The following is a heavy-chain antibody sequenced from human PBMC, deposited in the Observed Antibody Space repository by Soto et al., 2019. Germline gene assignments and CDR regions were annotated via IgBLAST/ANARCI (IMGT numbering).Heavy chain of an antibody. J-gene: IGHJ4*02. D-gene: IGHD4-4*01. CDR3: AHYGDYSKWGLFDY. V-gene: IGHV2-5*02. CDR2: IYWDDDK. Sequence: QITLKESGPTLVKPTQTLTLTCTFSGFSLSTSGVGVGWIRQPPGKALEWLALIYWDDDKRYSPSLKSRLTNPQDTPQNQVVLTMTNMDPVDTATYYCAHYGDYSKWGLFDYWGQGTLVTVSS. CDR1: GFSLSTSGVG.